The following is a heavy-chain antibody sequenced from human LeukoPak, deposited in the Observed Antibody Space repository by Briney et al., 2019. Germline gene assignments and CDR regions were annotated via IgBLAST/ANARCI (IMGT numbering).Heavy chain of an antibody. CDR2: ISWNSGSI. Sequence: GRSLRLSCAASGFTFDDYAMHWVRQAPGKGLEWVSGISWNSGSIGYADSVKGRFTISRDNAKNSLYLQMNSLRAEDTALYYCAKDITAMVGGANDYWGQGTLVTVSS. CDR3: AKDITAMVGGANDY. D-gene: IGHD5-18*01. V-gene: IGHV3-9*01. J-gene: IGHJ4*02. CDR1: GFTFDDYA.